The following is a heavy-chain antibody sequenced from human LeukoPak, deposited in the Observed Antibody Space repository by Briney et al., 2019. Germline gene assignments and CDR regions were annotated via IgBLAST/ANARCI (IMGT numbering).Heavy chain of an antibody. J-gene: IGHJ5*02. CDR2: INPKTGGT. V-gene: IGHV1-2*02. Sequence: ASVKVSCKASGYTFTGYYMHWVRQAPGQGLEWMGWINPKTGGTSYAQTFQGRVIMTRDTSISTAYMELSRLTSDDTSVYYCARDGIGSGSYSWFDPWGQGTLVIVSS. CDR3: ARDGIGSGSYSWFDP. D-gene: IGHD3-10*01. CDR1: GYTFTGYY.